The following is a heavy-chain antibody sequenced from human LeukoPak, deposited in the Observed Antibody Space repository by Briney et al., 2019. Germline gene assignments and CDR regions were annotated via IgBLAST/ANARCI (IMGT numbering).Heavy chain of an antibody. Sequence: SETLSLTCTVSGDSINSLDLWSWVRQPPGKGLEWIGEMYLSGTTHSNPTVKSRVTISIDKSKNQFFLNLSSVTAANTAVYYCAGLVGRYSSDLYYYYFDYWGQGTLVTVSS. CDR2: MYLSGTT. D-gene: IGHD1-26*01. J-gene: IGHJ4*02. V-gene: IGHV4-4*02. CDR1: GDSINSLDL. CDR3: AGLVGRYSSDLYYYYFDY.